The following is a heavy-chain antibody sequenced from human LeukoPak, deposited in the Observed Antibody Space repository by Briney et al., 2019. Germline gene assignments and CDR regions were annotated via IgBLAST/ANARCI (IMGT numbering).Heavy chain of an antibody. D-gene: IGHD3-22*01. CDR1: GYTFTCYY. CDR3: AKAGYDSSGYRYYFDY. Sequence: ASVKVSCKASGYTFTCYYMHWVRQAPGQGPEWMGWINPNSGGTNYAQKFQGRVTMTRDTSISTAYMELSRLRSDDTAVYYCAKAGYDSSGYRYYFDYWGQGTLVTVSS. V-gene: IGHV1-2*02. J-gene: IGHJ4*02. CDR2: INPNSGGT.